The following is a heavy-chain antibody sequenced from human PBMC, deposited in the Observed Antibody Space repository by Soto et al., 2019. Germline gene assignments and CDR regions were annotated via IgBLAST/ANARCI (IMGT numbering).Heavy chain of an antibody. CDR2: ISVSGDIT. D-gene: IGHD4-17*01. J-gene: IGHJ4*02. CDR3: VKNGDYAEFFDY. V-gene: IGHV3-23*01. Sequence: PGGSLRLSCAASGFIFNSYAVSWVRQAPGKGLEWVSLISVSGDITCYADSVKGRFSISRDKFNNTLYLQMNSLRAEDTAIYYCVKNGDYAEFFDYWGEGTLVTAPQ. CDR1: GFIFNSYA.